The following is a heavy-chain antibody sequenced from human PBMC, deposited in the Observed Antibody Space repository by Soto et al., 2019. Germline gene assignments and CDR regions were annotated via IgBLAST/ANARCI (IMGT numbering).Heavy chain of an antibody. CDR2: IYPPDSQA. CDR3: ARRLSYGSGWYH. V-gene: IGHV5-51*01. J-gene: IGHJ4*02. Sequence: PGESLKISCKGSGYSFTTYWIGWVRQMPGKGLEWMGIIYPPDSQARYSPSFQGQVTLSVDKSINTAYLQWSGLKASDTAMYYCARRLSYGSGWYHWGQGTLVTVSS. D-gene: IGHD6-19*01. CDR1: GYSFTTYW.